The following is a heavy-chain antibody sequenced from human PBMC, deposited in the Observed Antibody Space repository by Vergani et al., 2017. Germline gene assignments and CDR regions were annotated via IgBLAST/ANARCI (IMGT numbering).Heavy chain of an antibody. Sequence: EVQLVQSGAEVKKPGESLKISCKGSGYSFTSYWIGWVRQMPGKGLEWMGIIYPGDSDTRYSPSFQGQVTISADKSISNAYLKWSSLKASDTAMYYCASAPRTDIVVVPALGAFDIWGQGTMVTVSS. J-gene: IGHJ3*02. D-gene: IGHD2-2*01. CDR3: ASAPRTDIVVVPALGAFDI. CDR2: IYPGDSDT. CDR1: GYSFTSYW. V-gene: IGHV5-51*01.